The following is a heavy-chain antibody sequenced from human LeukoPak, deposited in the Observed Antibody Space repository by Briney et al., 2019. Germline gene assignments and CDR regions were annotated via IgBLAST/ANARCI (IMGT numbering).Heavy chain of an antibody. V-gene: IGHV3-11*01. CDR1: GFTFSDYY. D-gene: IGHD3-10*01. CDR3: VRVGTMVRGVIRDPDY. J-gene: IGHJ4*02. CDR2: ISSSGSTI. Sequence: GGSLRLSCAASGFTFSDYYMRWIRQAPGKGLEWVSYISSSGSTIYYADSVKGRFTISRDNAKNTLYLQMNSLRAEDTAVYYCVRVGTMVRGVIRDPDYWGQGTLVTVSS.